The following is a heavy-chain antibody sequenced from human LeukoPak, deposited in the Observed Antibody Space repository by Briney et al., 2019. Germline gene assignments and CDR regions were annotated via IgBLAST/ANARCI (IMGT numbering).Heavy chain of an antibody. D-gene: IGHD2-15*01. CDR1: GFSLSTSGVG. V-gene: IGHV2-5*02. Sequence: SGPTLVKPTQTLTLTCTFSGFSLSTSGVGVGWIRQPPGKALEWLALIYWDDEKRYSPSLKNRLTITKDISKSQVVLIMTNLDPEDTATYYCAHSPRRRSCNGGSCYDFHYWGQGTLVTVSS. CDR2: IYWDDEK. CDR3: AHSPRRRSCNGGSCYDFHY. J-gene: IGHJ4*02.